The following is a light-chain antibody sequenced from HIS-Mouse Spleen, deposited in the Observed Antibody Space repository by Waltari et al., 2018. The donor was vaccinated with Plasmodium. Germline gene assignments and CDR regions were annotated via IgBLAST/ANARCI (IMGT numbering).Light chain of an antibody. CDR2: EDS. J-gene: IGLJ3*02. CDR1: ALPKKH. CDR3: YSTDSSGNHRV. Sequence: YELTQPPSVSVYPGQPARITCSGNALPKKHAYWYQQKSGQAPVLVIYEDSKRPSGIPERFSGSSSGTMATLTISGAQVEDEADYYCYSTDSSGNHRVFGGGTKLTVL. V-gene: IGLV3-10*01.